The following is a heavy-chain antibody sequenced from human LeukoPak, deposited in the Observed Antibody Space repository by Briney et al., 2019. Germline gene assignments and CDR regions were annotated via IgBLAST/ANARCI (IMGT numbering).Heavy chain of an antibody. J-gene: IGHJ4*02. CDR3: VRDVGFDFDY. Sequence: SQTLSLTCAISGDSVFSNSAAWNWIRQSPSRGLEWLGRTYYRSKWYNGYAVSVKSRIIINPDTSKNQFSLQLKSVTHEDTAVYYCVRDVGFDFDYWGQGTLVTVSS. D-gene: IGHD3-10*01. CDR2: TYYRSKWYN. V-gene: IGHV6-1*01. CDR1: GDSVFSNSAA.